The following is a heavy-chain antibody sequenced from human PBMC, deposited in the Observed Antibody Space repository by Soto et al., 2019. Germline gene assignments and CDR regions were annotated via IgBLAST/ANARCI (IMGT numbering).Heavy chain of an antibody. D-gene: IGHD4-17*01. J-gene: IGHJ2*01. CDR2: IIPALGTT. CDR1: GGPFSSHT. Sequence: QDQLVQSGAEVKKPGSSVKVSCKALGGPFSSHTFSWVRQAPGQGLEWMGRIIPALGTTTYAQEFQGRVTITTDESVTTVYMELNSLRTEDTAVYYCARPDFGDYWYFDLWGRGTLVTVSS. V-gene: IGHV1-69*08. CDR3: ARPDFGDYWYFDL.